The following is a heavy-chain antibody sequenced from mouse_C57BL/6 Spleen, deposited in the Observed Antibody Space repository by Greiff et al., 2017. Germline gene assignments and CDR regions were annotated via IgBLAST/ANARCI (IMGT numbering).Heavy chain of an antibody. CDR3: AIWGTTVVAPFDY. J-gene: IGHJ2*01. Sequence: QVQLQQSGPELVKPGASVKLSCKASGYTFTSYAINWVKQRPGQGLEWIGWIYPRDGSTKYNEKFKGKATLTVDTSSSTAYMELHSLTSEDSAVYFCAIWGTTVVAPFDYWGQGTTLTVSS. CDR2: IYPRDGST. D-gene: IGHD1-1*01. CDR1: GYTFTSYA. V-gene: IGHV1-85*01.